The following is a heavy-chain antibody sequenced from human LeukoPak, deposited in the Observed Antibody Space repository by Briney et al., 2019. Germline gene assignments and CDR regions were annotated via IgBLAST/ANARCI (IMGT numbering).Heavy chain of an antibody. CDR1: GFTFSSYG. V-gene: IGHV3-30*18. CDR3: AKDLRIAARPGGLFDY. J-gene: IGHJ4*02. D-gene: IGHD6-6*01. CDR2: ISYDGSNK. Sequence: GGSLRLSCAASGFTFSSYGMHWVRQAPGKGLEWVAVISYDGSNKYYADSVKGRFTISRDNSKNTLYLQMNSLRAEDTAVYYCAKDLRIAARPGGLFDYWGQGTLVTVSS.